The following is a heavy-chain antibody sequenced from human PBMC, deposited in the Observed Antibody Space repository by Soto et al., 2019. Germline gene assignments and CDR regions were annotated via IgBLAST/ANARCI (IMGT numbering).Heavy chain of an antibody. V-gene: IGHV3-21*06. CDR2: IHRASTYI. CDR3: ARRAVTTYHFFDY. J-gene: IGHJ4*02. CDR1: GFTFSSFD. D-gene: IGHD4-17*01. Sequence: GGSLRLSCATSGFTFSSFDMDWVRQAPGKGLEWVSSIHRASTYIYYADSVRGRFTIPRDNAKSSLYLQMNSLTVEDTAVYYCARRAVTTYHFFDYWGQGALVTVSS.